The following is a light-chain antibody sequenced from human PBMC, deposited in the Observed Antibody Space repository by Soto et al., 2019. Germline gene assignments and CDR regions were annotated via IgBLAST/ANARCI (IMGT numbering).Light chain of an antibody. CDR3: CSFGGIYSSV. Sequence: QSALTQPHSVSGSPGQSVTISCTGTSGDVGGYNYVSWYQQHSGKAPKLLIYDVNKRPSGVPNRFSGSKSGNTASLTISGLLADDEADYYCCSFGGIYSSVFGSRTKVTVL. J-gene: IGLJ1*01. V-gene: IGLV2-11*01. CDR1: SGDVGGYNY. CDR2: DVN.